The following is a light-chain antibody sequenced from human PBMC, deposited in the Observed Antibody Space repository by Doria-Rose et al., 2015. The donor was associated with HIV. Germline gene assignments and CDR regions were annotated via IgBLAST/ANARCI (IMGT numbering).Light chain of an antibody. CDR1: QSLLYTSKNY. V-gene: IGKV4-1*01. Sequence: DIQLTQSPESLGMSLGERATLNCKSNQSLLYTSKNYLAWYQQKPGQPPKLLSYWASTRQSEDPARFSGSGSGTDFTLTISSLEAKDVAVYYCQQYYDTPSFGPGTTVDIK. J-gene: IGKJ3*01. CDR3: QQYYDTPS. CDR2: WAS.